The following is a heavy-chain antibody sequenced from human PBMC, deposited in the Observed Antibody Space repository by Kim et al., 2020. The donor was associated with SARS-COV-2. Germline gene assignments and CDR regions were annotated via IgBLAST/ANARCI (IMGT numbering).Heavy chain of an antibody. J-gene: IGHJ4*02. Sequence: ASVKVSCKASGYTFTGYYMEWVRQAPGQGLEWMGRINPNSGGTSYAQKFQGRVTMTRDTSISTAYMELSRLRSDDTAVYYCARVGGYGSGSYLVYWGQGTLVTVSS. V-gene: IGHV1-2*06. CDR2: INPNSGGT. D-gene: IGHD3-10*01. CDR3: ARVGGYGSGSYLVY. CDR1: GYTFTGYY.